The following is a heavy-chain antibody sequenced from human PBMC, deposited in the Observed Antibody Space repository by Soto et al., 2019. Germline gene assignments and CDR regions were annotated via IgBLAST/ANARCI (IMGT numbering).Heavy chain of an antibody. CDR2: MNPNSGNT. CDR3: ARGLHYYYYMDV. CDR1: GYTFTSYD. J-gene: IGHJ6*03. V-gene: IGHV1-8*01. Sequence: ASVKASCEDSGYTFTSYDSNWARQATGQGLEWMGWMNPNSGNTGYAQKFQGRVTMTRNTSISTAYMELSSLRSEDTAVYYCARGLHYYYYMDVWGKGTTVTVSS.